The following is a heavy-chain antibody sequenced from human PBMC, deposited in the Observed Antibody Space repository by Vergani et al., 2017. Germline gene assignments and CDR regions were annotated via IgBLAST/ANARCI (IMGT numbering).Heavy chain of an antibody. D-gene: IGHD6-19*01. CDR2: ILYDGSNK. V-gene: IGHV3-30*02. CDR1: GFTFSSYG. Sequence: QVQLVESGGGVVQPGGSLRISCAASGFTFSSYGMHWVRQAPGKGLEWVAFILYDGSNKYYADSGKGRFTISRDNSKNTLYLQMNSLRAEDTAVYYCAKDVGSGWYGGGYWGQGTLVTVSS. J-gene: IGHJ4*02. CDR3: AKDVGSGWYGGGY.